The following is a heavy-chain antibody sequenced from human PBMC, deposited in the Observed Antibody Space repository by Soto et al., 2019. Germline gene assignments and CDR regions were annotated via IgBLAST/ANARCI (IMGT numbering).Heavy chain of an antibody. Sequence: EVQLVESGGGLVKPGGSLRLSCAASGFTFSSYSMNWVRQAPGKGLEWVSSISSSSSYIYYADSVKGRFTISRDNAKNSLYLQMNRLRAEDTAVYYCARDQAAGDYGVLDAFDIWGQGTMVTVSS. D-gene: IGHD4-17*01. CDR3: ARDQAAGDYGVLDAFDI. CDR2: ISSSSSYI. V-gene: IGHV3-21*01. J-gene: IGHJ3*02. CDR1: GFTFSSYS.